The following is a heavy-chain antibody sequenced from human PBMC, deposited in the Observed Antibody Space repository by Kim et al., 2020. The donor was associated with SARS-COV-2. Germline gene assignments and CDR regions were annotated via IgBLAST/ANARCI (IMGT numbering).Heavy chain of an antibody. Sequence: GGSLRLSCTASDFTFSDSAMHWVRQASGKGLEWVGRIRSKSNSYATAYAASVKGRFTISRDDSKNTAYLQMNSLKTEDTAVYYCTRVPGTTSAFWDALDIWGQGTMVTVSS. D-gene: IGHD1-1*01. CDR3: TRVPGTTSAFWDALDI. V-gene: IGHV3-73*01. CDR2: IRSKSNSYAT. CDR1: DFTFSDSA. J-gene: IGHJ3*02.